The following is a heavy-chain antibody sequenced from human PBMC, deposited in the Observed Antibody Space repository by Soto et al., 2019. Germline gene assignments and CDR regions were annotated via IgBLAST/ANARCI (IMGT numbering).Heavy chain of an antibody. V-gene: IGHV3-23*01. CDR2: ISGSGGST. CDR1: GFSLSSYA. J-gene: IGHJ3*02. Sequence: PGGSLRLSCAASGFSLSSYAMSWVRQAPGKGLEWVSAISGSGGSTCYADSVKGRFTISRDNSKNTLYLQMNSLRAEDTAVYYCAKYSGSCPIWGQGTMVTVSS. D-gene: IGHD2-15*01. CDR3: AKYSGSCPI.